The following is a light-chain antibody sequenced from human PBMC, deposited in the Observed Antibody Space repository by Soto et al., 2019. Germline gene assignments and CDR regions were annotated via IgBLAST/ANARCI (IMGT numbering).Light chain of an antibody. CDR1: QSVSSSF. V-gene: IGKV3-20*01. CDR3: QQYGSSPLT. CDR2: GAS. J-gene: IGKJ4*01. Sequence: EIVLTQSPGTLSLSPGERATLSCRASQSVSSSFLAWYQQKPSQAPRLLIYGASSRATGIPDRFSGSGSGTDFTLTFSRLEPEDVAVYYCQQYGSSPLTFCGGTKVEIK.